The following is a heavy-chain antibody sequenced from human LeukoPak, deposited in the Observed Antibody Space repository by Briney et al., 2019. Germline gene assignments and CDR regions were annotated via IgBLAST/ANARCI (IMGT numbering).Heavy chain of an antibody. Sequence: GAAVKVSCKASGYIFTGYYMHWVRQAPGQGLEWMGWINPNSGGTNYAQKFQGRVTMTRDTSISTAYMELSRLKSDDTAVYYCARGRDGYNPTPFDYWGQGTLVTVS. J-gene: IGHJ4*02. V-gene: IGHV1-2*02. CDR3: ARGRDGYNPTPFDY. D-gene: IGHD5-24*01. CDR2: INPNSGGT. CDR1: GYIFTGYY.